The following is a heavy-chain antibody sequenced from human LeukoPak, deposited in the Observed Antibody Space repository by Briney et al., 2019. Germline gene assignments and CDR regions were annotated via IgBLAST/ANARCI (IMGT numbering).Heavy chain of an antibody. CDR1: GYTFTSYA. V-gene: IGHV1-69*06. CDR3: ARKPEGGWYDYFDY. Sequence: SVKVSCKASGYTFTSYAISWVRQAPGQGLEWMGGIIPIFGTANYAQKFQGRVTITADKSTSTAYMELSSLRSEDTAVYYCARKPEGGWYDYFDYWGQGTLVTVSS. J-gene: IGHJ4*02. D-gene: IGHD6-19*01. CDR2: IIPIFGTA.